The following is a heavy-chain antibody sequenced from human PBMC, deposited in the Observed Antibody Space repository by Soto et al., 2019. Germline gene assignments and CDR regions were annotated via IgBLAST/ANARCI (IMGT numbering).Heavy chain of an antibody. J-gene: IGHJ4*02. CDR2: ISYDGSNK. V-gene: IGHV3-30*18. D-gene: IGHD3-16*02. CDR1: GFTFSSYG. Sequence: PGGSLRLSCAAAGFTFSSYGMHWVRQAPGKGLEWVAVISYDGSNKYYADSVKGRFTISRDNSKNTLYLQMNSLRAEDTAVYYCAKDGGRGNYDYVWGSYRYTGIDYWGQGTLVTVSS. CDR3: AKDGGRGNYDYVWGSYRYTGIDY.